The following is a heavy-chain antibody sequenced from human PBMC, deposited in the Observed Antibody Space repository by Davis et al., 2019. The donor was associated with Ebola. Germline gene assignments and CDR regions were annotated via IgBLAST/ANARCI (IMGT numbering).Heavy chain of an antibody. CDR2: IYPGDSDT. V-gene: IGHV5-51*01. Sequence: KVSCKGSGYSFTSYWIGWVRQMPGKGLEWMGIIYPGDSDTRYSPSFEGHVTMSVDRSTDTAYLQWSSLKASDTAMYYCARQGSVYQLLQRTFDTWGQGTMVTVSS. J-gene: IGHJ3*02. CDR1: GYSFTSYW. D-gene: IGHD2-2*01. CDR3: ARQGSVYQLLQRTFDT.